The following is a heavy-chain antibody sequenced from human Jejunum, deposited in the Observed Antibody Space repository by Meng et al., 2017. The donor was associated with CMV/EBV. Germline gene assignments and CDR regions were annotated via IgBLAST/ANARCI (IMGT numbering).Heavy chain of an antibody. Sequence: ASGYHFSDYGIGWVRQAPGQGFEWLGRVNGDYAYPNDAQKFQGRITMTTDTSTSTAYMELRSLRYDDTAIYYCARDLFVQSLGMDYWGQGTLVTVSS. D-gene: IGHD3-3*01. CDR3: ARDLFVQSLGMDY. V-gene: IGHV1-18*01. CDR1: GYHFSDYG. J-gene: IGHJ4*02. CDR2: VNGDYAYP.